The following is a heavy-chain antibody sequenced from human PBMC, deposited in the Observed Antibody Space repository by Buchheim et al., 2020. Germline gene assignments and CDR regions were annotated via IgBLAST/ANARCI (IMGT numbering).Heavy chain of an antibody. CDR2: IDPSDSYT. CDR3: ARQVAVAGWFDP. J-gene: IGHJ5*02. D-gene: IGHD6-19*01. CDR1: GYSFTNYW. Sequence: EVQLVQSGAEVKKPGESLRISCKSSGYSFTNYWINWVRQMPGKGLEWMGRIDPSDSYTYYSPAFQGHVTISADKPIGHCFPQWISLEASDTAIYYCARQVAVAGWFDPWGQGTL. V-gene: IGHV5-10-1*01.